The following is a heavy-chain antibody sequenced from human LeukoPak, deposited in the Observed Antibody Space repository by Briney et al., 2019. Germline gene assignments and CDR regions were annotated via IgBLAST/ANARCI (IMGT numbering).Heavy chain of an antibody. CDR2: IKQDGSEK. CDR1: GFTFSSYW. J-gene: IGHJ4*02. D-gene: IGHD5-12*01. Sequence: GGSLRLSCAASGFTFSSYWMSWVRQAPGKGLEWVANIKQDGSEKYYVGSVKGRFTISRDNAKNSLYLQMNSLRAEDTAVYYCARDLSGPHFNFDYWGQGTLVTVSS. CDR3: ARDLSGPHFNFDY. V-gene: IGHV3-7*01.